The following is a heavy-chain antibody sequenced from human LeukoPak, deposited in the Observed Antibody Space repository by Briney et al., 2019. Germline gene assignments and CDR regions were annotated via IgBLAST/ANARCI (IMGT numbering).Heavy chain of an antibody. J-gene: IGHJ4*02. D-gene: IGHD3-22*01. CDR2: IIPSGHTT. Sequence: GGSLRLSCVASGFTFSSHGMNWVRQAPGKGLEWVSGIIPSGHTTYYADSVRGRFTISRDNAKNSLYLQMNSPRAEDTAVYYCVASSGYYCFDYWGQGTLVTVSS. V-gene: IGHV3-23*01. CDR1: GFTFSSHG. CDR3: VASSGYYCFDY.